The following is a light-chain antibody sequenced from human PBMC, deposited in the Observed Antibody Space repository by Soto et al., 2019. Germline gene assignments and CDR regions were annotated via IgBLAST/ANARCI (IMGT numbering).Light chain of an antibody. CDR1: QSVSSN. J-gene: IGKJ1*01. V-gene: IGKV3-15*01. Sequence: EIVMTQSPATLSVSPGERATLSCRASQSVSSNLAWYQQKPGQAPRLLIYGASTRATGIPARFSGSGSGTDFTLTISSLQSEDFAVYYCQQYNNWPKTFGQGPKVKTK. CDR3: QQYNNWPKT. CDR2: GAS.